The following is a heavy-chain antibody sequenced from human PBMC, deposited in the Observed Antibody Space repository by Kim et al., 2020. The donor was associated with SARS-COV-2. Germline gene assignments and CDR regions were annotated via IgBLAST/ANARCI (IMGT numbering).Heavy chain of an antibody. CDR3: ARGSVAIRFDP. D-gene: IGHD5-12*01. CDR1: GGSITSDY. CDR2: IYYTGSA. V-gene: IGHV4-59*12. J-gene: IGHJ5*02. Sequence: SETLSLTCTVSGGSITSDYWSWIRQPPGKGLEWIGYIYYTGSANYHPSLKSRVTMSVDTSKNQFTLKVTSVTAADTAVYYCARGSVAIRFDPWGQGPLVT.